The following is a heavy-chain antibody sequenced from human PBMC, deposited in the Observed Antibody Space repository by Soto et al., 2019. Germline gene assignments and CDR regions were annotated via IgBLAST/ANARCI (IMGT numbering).Heavy chain of an antibody. CDR1: GFTFSSYA. J-gene: IGHJ4*02. Sequence: GGSLRLSRAVSGFTFSSYAMHWVRQAPGKGLEWVAVISYDGSNKYYADSVKGRFTISRDNSKNTLYLQMNSLRAEDTAVYYCARARIAVAPFDYWGQGTLVTVSS. V-gene: IGHV3-30-3*01. D-gene: IGHD6-19*01. CDR3: ARARIAVAPFDY. CDR2: ISYDGSNK.